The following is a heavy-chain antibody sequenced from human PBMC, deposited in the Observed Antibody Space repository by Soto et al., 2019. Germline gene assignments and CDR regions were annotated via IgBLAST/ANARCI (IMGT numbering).Heavy chain of an antibody. CDR3: TRHLITGTTINDYSYYYMDV. CDR2: IRSKANSYAT. J-gene: IGHJ6*03. Sequence: GSLRLSCAASGFTFSGSAMHWVRQASGKGLEWVGRIRSKANSYATAYAASVKGRFTISRDDSKNTAYLQMNSLKTEDTAVYYCTRHLITGTTINDYSYYYMDVWGKGTTVTVSS. CDR1: GFTFSGSA. V-gene: IGHV3-73*01. D-gene: IGHD1-7*01.